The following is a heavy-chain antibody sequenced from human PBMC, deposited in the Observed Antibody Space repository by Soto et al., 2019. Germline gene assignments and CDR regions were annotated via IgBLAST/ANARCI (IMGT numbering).Heavy chain of an antibody. D-gene: IGHD3-10*01. Sequence: GGSLRLSCAASGLTLSTSSMNWVRQAPGKGLEWISYIRRHTSVTAYADSVKGRFTISRDNSKNTLYLQMNSLRAEDTAVYYCAKDLKARFGDPVYWGQGTLVTVSS. CDR3: AKDLKARFGDPVY. CDR2: IRRHTSVT. J-gene: IGHJ4*02. V-gene: IGHV3-48*01. CDR1: GLTLSTSS.